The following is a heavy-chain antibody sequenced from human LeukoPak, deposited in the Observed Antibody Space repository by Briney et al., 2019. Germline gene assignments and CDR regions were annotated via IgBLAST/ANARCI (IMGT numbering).Heavy chain of an antibody. CDR2: INHSGST. V-gene: IGHV4-34*01. Sequence: SETLSLTCAVYGGSFSGYYWSWIRQPPGKGLEWIGEINHSGSTNYNPSLKSRVTISVDTSKNQFSLKLSSVTAADTAVYYCARDYPGYWYFDLWGRGTLVTVSS. CDR3: ARDYPGYWYFDL. D-gene: IGHD3-10*01. J-gene: IGHJ2*01. CDR1: GGSFSGYY.